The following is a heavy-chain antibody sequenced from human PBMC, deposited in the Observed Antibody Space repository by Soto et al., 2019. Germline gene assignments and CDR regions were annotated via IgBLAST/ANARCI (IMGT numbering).Heavy chain of an antibody. CDR3: ARGGVDVVATAAFDY. V-gene: IGHV1-69*01. J-gene: IGHJ4*02. CDR1: GLTYSSSA. D-gene: IGHD5-12*01. Sequence: QVQLVQSGAEVRKPGSSVKVSCKASGLTYSSSAISWVRHAPGQGPEWMGGINPILGTPDYAPKFQGRVTMTADESTRTVYMDLGSLRSEDTAMYYCARGGVDVVATAAFDYWGQGTLVTVSS. CDR2: INPILGTP.